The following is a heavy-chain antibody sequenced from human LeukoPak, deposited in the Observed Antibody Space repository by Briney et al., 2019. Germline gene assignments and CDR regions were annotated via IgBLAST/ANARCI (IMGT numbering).Heavy chain of an antibody. Sequence: GRSLRLSCAASEFSFSRYGMHWVRQAPGKGLEWVAVISHDGSDKYYVDSVEGRFTISRDNSKNTLYLQMHSLRPEDTAMYYCAKAGGYCSGDNCYLVDLYYFDYWARGTRVTVSS. V-gene: IGHV3-30*18. CDR3: AKAGGYCSGDNCYLVDLYYFDY. CDR1: EFSFSRYG. D-gene: IGHD2-15*01. CDR2: ISHDGSDK. J-gene: IGHJ4*02.